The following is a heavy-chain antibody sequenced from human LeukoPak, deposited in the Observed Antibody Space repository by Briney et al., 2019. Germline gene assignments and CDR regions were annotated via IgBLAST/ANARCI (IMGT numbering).Heavy chain of an antibody. CDR2: IYYSGST. V-gene: IGHV4-59*01. CDR3: ARGVGTYCGGDCYSYGMDV. Sequence: SETLSLTCTVSGGSISSYHRNWIRQPPGKGLEWIGYIYYSGSTNYNPSLKSRVTISVDTSKNQFSLKLSSVTAADTAVYYCARGVGTYCGGDCYSYGMDVWGQGTTVTVSS. CDR1: GGSISSYH. D-gene: IGHD2-21*01. J-gene: IGHJ6*02.